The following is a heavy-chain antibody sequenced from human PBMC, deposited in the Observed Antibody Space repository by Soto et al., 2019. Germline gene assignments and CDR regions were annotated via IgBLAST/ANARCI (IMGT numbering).Heavy chain of an antibody. D-gene: IGHD5-12*01. J-gene: IGHJ3*02. Sequence: PXVSLRLSCAASGFTFSSYGMHWVRQAPGKGLEWVAVISYDGSNKYYADSVKGRFTISRDNSKNTLYLQMNSLRAEDTAVYYCAKLVWMATIHDAFDIWGQGTMVTVSS. V-gene: IGHV3-30*18. CDR1: GFTFSSYG. CDR2: ISYDGSNK. CDR3: AKLVWMATIHDAFDI.